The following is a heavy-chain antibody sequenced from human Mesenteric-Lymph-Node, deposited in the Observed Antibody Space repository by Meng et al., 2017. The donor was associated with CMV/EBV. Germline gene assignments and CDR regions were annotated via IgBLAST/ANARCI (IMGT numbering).Heavy chain of an antibody. D-gene: IGHD6-6*01. CDR1: GFTSSSYA. CDR3: AGQLDNY. CDR2: ISYDGSNK. Sequence: GESLKISCAASGFTSSSYAMHWVRQAPGRGLEWVAVISYDGSNKYYADSVKGRFTISRDNSKNTLYLQMNSLRAEDTAVYYCAGQLDNYWGQGTLVTVSS. J-gene: IGHJ4*02. V-gene: IGHV3-30*04.